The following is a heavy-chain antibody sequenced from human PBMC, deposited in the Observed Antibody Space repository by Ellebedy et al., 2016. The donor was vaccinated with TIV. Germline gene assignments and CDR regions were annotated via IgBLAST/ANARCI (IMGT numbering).Heavy chain of an antibody. CDR3: ARVYGSGSYFSDY. Sequence: ASVKVSCKASGYAFGSYGISWVRQAPGQGLEWMGWISAYTGETKFAQKFQGRVTMTTDTSTSTAHMELRSLRSDDTAVYYCARVYGSGSYFSDYWGQGTLVTVSS. D-gene: IGHD3-10*01. CDR2: ISAYTGET. V-gene: IGHV1-18*01. J-gene: IGHJ4*02. CDR1: GYAFGSYG.